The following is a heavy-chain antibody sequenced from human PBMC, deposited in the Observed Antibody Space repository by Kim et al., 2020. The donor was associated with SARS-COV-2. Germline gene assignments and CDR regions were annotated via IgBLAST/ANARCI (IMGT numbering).Heavy chain of an antibody. D-gene: IGHD3-10*01. CDR3: AGITMVRGPFDY. Sequence: YSNPSLKSRVTISVDTSKNQFSLKLGSVTAADTAVYYGAGITMVRGPFDYWGQGTLVTVSS. J-gene: IGHJ4*02. V-gene: IGHV4-39*01.